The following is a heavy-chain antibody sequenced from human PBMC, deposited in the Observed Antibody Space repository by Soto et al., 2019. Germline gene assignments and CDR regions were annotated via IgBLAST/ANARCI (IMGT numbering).Heavy chain of an antibody. D-gene: IGHD1-26*01. V-gene: IGHV3-30-3*01. CDR1: GFTFSSYA. Sequence: QVQLVESGGGVVQPGRSPRLSCAASGFTFSSYAMHWVRQAPGKGLEWVAVISYDGSNKYYADSVKGRFTISRDNSKNTLYLQMNSLRAEDTAVYYCARDRSGSYYPGYFDYWGQGTLVTVSS. CDR2: ISYDGSNK. J-gene: IGHJ4*02. CDR3: ARDRSGSYYPGYFDY.